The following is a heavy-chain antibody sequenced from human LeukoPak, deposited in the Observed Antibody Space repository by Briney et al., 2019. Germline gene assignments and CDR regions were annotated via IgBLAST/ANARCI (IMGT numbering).Heavy chain of an antibody. CDR2: INWNGGST. Sequence: GGSLRLSCAASGFTFDDYGMSWVRQAPGKGLEWVSGINWNGGSTGYADSVKGRFTISKDNAKNSLYLQMNSLRAEDTALYYCARDDGGVAAAGFDYWGQRTLVTVSS. D-gene: IGHD6-13*01. CDR3: ARDDGGVAAAGFDY. V-gene: IGHV3-20*04. CDR1: GFTFDDYG. J-gene: IGHJ4*02.